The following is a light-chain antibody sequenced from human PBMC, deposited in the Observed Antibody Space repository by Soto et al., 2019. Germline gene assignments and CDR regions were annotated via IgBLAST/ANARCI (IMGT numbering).Light chain of an antibody. CDR3: QQYGSSPPYT. CDR1: QTVSGNY. CDR2: GSS. Sequence: EIILTQSPGILSLSPGERATLSCRASQTVSGNYLAWYQQKPGQSPRLIIYGSSDRAACIPDRFSGSGSETDFTLTINIVEPEDFAVYYCQQYGSSPPYTFGQGTPLEI. V-gene: IGKV3-20*01. J-gene: IGKJ2*01.